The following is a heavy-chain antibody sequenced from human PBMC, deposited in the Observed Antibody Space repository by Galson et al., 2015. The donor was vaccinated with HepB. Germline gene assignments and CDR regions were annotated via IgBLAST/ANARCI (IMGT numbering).Heavy chain of an antibody. V-gene: IGHV3-21*01. CDR1: GFTFSSYS. CDR3: AWLRISSGWYGNFDY. Sequence: SLRLSCAASGFTFSSYSMNWVRQAPGKGLEWVSSIRSSSSYTYYADSVKGRFTISRDNAKNSLYLQMNSLRAEDTAVYYCAWLRISSGWYGNFDYLGQGTLVTVSS. CDR2: IRSSSSYT. D-gene: IGHD6-19*01. J-gene: IGHJ4*02.